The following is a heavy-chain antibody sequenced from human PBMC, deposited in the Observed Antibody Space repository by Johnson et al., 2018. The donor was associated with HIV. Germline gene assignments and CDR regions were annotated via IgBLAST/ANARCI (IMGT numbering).Heavy chain of an antibody. V-gene: IGHV3-9*01. Sequence: EVQLVESGGGLVQPGRSLKLSCAASGFTFDDYAMHWVRQAPGKGLEWVSGISWNSGSIGYADSVKGRFTISRDNAKNSLYLQMNSLRAEDTAVYYCASEAGPDIVGAADDAFDIWGQGTMVTVSS. J-gene: IGHJ3*02. D-gene: IGHD1-26*01. CDR3: ASEAGPDIVGAADDAFDI. CDR2: ISWNSGSI. CDR1: GFTFDDYA.